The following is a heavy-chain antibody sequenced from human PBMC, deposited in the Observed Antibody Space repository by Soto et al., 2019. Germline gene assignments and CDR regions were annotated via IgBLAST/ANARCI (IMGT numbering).Heavy chain of an antibody. J-gene: IGHJ6*02. CDR2: ISYDGTNK. V-gene: IGHV3-30*18. CDR3: AKDLQAYGDYDYYCYGLDV. Sequence: QVQLVESGGGVVPPGTSLRLSCAASGFTFSTYGMHWVRQTPGKGLEWVALISYDGTNKYYADSVKGRFTISRDNSKNTLYLQMNSLSAEDTAVCHCAKDLQAYGDYDYYCYGLDVWGQGTTVSVSS. D-gene: IGHD4-17*01. CDR1: GFTFSTYG.